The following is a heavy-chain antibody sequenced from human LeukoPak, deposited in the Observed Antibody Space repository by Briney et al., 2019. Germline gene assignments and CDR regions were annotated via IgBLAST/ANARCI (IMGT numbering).Heavy chain of an antibody. Sequence: PGGSLRLSCAASGFTFHNYAMNWVRQAPGKGLEWVAVISFDGRYKYYLDSVKGRFTISRDNSRNTLFLQLNSLRAEDTAVYYCARRSARSDYGGNSDYWGQGTLVTVSS. J-gene: IGHJ4*02. V-gene: IGHV3-30*04. CDR3: ARRSARSDYGGNSDY. CDR1: GFTFHNYA. D-gene: IGHD4-23*01. CDR2: ISFDGRYK.